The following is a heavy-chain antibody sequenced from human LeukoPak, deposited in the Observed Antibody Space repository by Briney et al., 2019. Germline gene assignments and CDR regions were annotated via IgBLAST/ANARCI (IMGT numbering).Heavy chain of an antibody. CDR3: AREGDSSAPSVQIDY. Sequence: GASVKVSCKASGGTFSSYAISWVRQAPGQGLEWMGRIIPILGIANYAQKFQGRVTITADKSTSTAYMELSSLRSEDTAAYYCAREGDSSAPSVQIDYWGQGTLVTVSS. CDR1: GGTFSSYA. J-gene: IGHJ4*02. D-gene: IGHD3-22*01. V-gene: IGHV1-69*04. CDR2: IIPILGIA.